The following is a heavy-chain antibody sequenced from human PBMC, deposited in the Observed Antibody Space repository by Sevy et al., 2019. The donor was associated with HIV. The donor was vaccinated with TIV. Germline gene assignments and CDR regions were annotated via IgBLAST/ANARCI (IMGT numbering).Heavy chain of an antibody. CDR1: GFSFSSYG. Sequence: GGSLRLSCAASGFSFSSYGMHWVRQAPGKGLEWVAVIGCDGSNKYYADSVKGRFTISRDNSKNTLYLQMNSLRAEDTAVYYCARDRGITIFVDYYYGMDVWGQGTTVTVSS. CDR3: ARDRGITIFVDYYYGMDV. CDR2: IGCDGSNK. D-gene: IGHD3-3*01. V-gene: IGHV3-33*01. J-gene: IGHJ6*02.